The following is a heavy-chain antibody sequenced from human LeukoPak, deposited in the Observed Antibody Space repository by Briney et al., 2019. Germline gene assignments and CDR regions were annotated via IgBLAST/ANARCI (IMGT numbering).Heavy chain of an antibody. J-gene: IGHJ6*02. V-gene: IGHV3-23*01. CDR3: AKPPPAEAHFYYGMDV. Sequence: GGSLRLSCAASGFTFSDYAMSWVRQAPGKGLEWVSAISGSGANTYYADSVKGRFTPSRDNSKNTLYLQMNSLGAEDTAVYYCAKPPPAEAHFYYGMDVWGQGTTVTVSS. CDR1: GFTFSDYA. CDR2: ISGSGANT.